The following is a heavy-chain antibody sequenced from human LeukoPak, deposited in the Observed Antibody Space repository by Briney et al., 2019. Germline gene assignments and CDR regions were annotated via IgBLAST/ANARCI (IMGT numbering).Heavy chain of an antibody. V-gene: IGHV3-21*01. CDR3: ARDFSLGAFDI. D-gene: IGHD2/OR15-2a*01. Sequence: GGSLRLSCAASGFTFSSYSMNWVRQAPGKGLEWVSSISSSSSYIYYADSVKGRFTISRDNAKNSLYLQMNSLRAEDTAVYYCARDFSLGAFDIWGQGTMVTVSS. J-gene: IGHJ3*02. CDR1: GFTFSSYS. CDR2: ISSSSSYI.